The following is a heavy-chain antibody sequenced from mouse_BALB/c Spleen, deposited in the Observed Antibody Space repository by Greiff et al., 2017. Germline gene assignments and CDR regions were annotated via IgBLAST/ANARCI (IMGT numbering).Heavy chain of an antibody. Sequence: VKLMESGPGLVAPSQSLSITCTVSGFSLTSYGVHWVRQPPGKGLEWLGVIWAGGSTNYNSALMSRLSISKDNSTSQVFLKMNSLQTDDTAMYYCASPYYYGSAWFAYWGQGTLVTVSA. J-gene: IGHJ3*01. CDR2: IWAGGST. CDR3: ASPYYYGSAWFAY. V-gene: IGHV2-9*02. CDR1: GFSLTSYG. D-gene: IGHD1-1*01.